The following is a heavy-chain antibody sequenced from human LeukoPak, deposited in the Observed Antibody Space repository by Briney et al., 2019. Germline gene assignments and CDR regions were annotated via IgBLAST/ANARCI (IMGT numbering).Heavy chain of an antibody. D-gene: IGHD6-19*01. V-gene: IGHV4-4*07. CDR1: GGSISSYY. CDR2: IYTSGST. CDR3: ARAGYSSGWYYFDY. J-gene: IGHJ4*02. Sequence: TSETLSLTCTVSGGSISSYYWSWTRRPAGKGLEWIGRIYTSGSTNYNPSLKSRVTMSVDTSKNQFSLKLSSVTAADTAVYYCARAGYSSGWYYFDYWGQGTLVTVSS.